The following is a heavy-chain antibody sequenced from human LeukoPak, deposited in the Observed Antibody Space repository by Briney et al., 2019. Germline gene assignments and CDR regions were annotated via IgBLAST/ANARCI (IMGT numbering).Heavy chain of an antibody. CDR1: GGSISSGYYY. CDR2: IYTSGST. CDR3: AREVQYDILTGYYGFEP. V-gene: IGHV4-61*02. J-gene: IGHJ5*02. D-gene: IGHD3-9*01. Sequence: SETLSLTCALSGGSISSGYYYWSWIRQPAGKGLEWIGRIYTSGSTNYNPSLKSRVTISVDTSKNQFSLKLSSVTAADTAVYYCAREVQYDILTGYYGFEPWGQGTLVTVSS.